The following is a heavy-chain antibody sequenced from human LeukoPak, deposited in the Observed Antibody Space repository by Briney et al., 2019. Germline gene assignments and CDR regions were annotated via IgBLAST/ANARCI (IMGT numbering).Heavy chain of an antibody. CDR2: IKEDGSEK. J-gene: IGHJ3*02. D-gene: IGHD2-21*02. CDR1: GFTFTSYW. V-gene: IGHV3-7*01. Sequence: GGSLRLSCAASGFTFTSYWMTWVRQAPGKGLEWVANIKEDGSEKNDVDSVKGRFTISRDNAKNSLYLQMNSLRAEDTAVYYCAREEFFRAFGGGYCFWAPAFDIWGQGTMVTVFS. CDR3: AREEFFRAFGGGYCFWAPAFDI.